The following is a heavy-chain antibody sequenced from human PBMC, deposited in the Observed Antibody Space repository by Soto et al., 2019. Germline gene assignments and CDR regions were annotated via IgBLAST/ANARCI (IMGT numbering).Heavy chain of an antibody. CDR1: GFTFSSSA. D-gene: IGHD6-13*01. V-gene: IGHV1-58*01. Sequence: GASVKVSCKASGFTFSSSAVQWVRRARGQRLEWIGWIVVGSGNTNYAQKFHKRVTITRDMSTSTAYMELSSLRSEDTAVYYCEERTERDYGAAAGWGQGTLVTVSS. CDR2: IVVGSGNT. J-gene: IGHJ4*02. CDR3: EERTERDYGAAAG.